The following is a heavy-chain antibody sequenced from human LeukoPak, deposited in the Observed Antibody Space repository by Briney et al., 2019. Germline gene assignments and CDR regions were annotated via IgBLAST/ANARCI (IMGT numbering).Heavy chain of an antibody. J-gene: IGHJ4*02. CDR1: GYTFTKYG. CDR2: ISAHNGNT. Sequence: ASVKVSCKTSGYTFTKYGIIWVRQAPGQGLEWMGWISAHNGNTNYAQKFQGRVTMTTDTSTSTAYMELRTLRSDDTAVYFCVRDEDTDILTGYERFDYWGQGTLVTVSS. D-gene: IGHD3-9*01. CDR3: VRDEDTDILTGYERFDY. V-gene: IGHV1-18*01.